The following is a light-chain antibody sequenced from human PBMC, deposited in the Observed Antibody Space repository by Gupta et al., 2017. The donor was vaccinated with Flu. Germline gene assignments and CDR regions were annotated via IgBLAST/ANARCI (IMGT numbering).Light chain of an antibody. CDR3: QQEYSTPNT. Sequence: SLGERATINCKSSQNGLSSSNNKNFLAWYQQKPGQPPKLLIYWASTRESGVPDRFSGSGSGTDFTLTISSLQAEDVAVYYCQQEYSTPNTFGQGTRLEIK. CDR2: WAS. V-gene: IGKV4-1*01. J-gene: IGKJ2*01. CDR1: QNGLSSSNNKNF.